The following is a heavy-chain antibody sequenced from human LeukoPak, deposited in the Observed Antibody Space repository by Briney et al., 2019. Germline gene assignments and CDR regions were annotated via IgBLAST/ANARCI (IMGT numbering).Heavy chain of an antibody. CDR1: GGPFSGYY. V-gene: IGHV4-34*01. CDR3: ARVRRYGGNPLTRYFDL. Sequence: PSETLSLTCAVYGGPFSGYYWSWIRQPPGKGLEWIGEINHSGSTNYNPSLKSRVTISVDTSKNQFSLKLSSVTAADTAVYYCARVRRYGGNPLTRYFDLWGRGTLVTVSS. J-gene: IGHJ2*01. CDR2: INHSGST. D-gene: IGHD4-17*01.